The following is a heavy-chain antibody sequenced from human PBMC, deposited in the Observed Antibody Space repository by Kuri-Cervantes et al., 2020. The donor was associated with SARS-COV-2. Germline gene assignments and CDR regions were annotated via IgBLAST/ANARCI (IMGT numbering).Heavy chain of an antibody. J-gene: IGHJ4*02. CDR2: IIPILGTA. CDR3: ASYRDFWSGTTGIDY. CDR1: GGTFSSYA. V-gene: IGHV1-69*04. Sequence: SVKVSCKASGGTFSSYAISWVRQAPGQGLEWMGRIIPILGTANYAQKFQGRVTITADKSTSTAYMELSSLRSEDTAVYYCASYRDFWSGTTGIDYWGQGTLVTVSS. D-gene: IGHD3-3*01.